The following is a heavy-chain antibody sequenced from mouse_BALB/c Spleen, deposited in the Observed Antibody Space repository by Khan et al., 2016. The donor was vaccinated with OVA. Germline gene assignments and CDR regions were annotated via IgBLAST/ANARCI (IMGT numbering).Heavy chain of an antibody. CDR3: ARRNYFGYTFAY. J-gene: IGHJ3*01. D-gene: IGHD1-2*01. Sequence: VELVESGAELARPGASVKLSCKASGYTFTDYYINWVKLRTGQGLEWIGEISPGSGDTYYNERFKGKATLTADQSSSTAYMQLSSLTSEASAVYFCARRNYFGYTFAYWGQGTLVTVSA. CDR1: GYTFTDYY. V-gene: IGHV1-77*01. CDR2: ISPGSGDT.